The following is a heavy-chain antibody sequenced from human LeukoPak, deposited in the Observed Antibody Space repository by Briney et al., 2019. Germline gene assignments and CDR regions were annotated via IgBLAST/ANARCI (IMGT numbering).Heavy chain of an antibody. CDR3: AKVGGGLQS. D-gene: IGHD4-11*01. CDR2: ISGSGGST. V-gene: IGHV3-23*01. CDR1: GFTVSSNY. Sequence: PGGSLRLSCAASGFTVSSNYMSWVRQAPGKGLEWVSAISGSGGSTYYADSVKGRFTISRDNSKNTLYLQMNSLRAEDTAVYYCAKVGGGLQSWGQGTLVTVSS. J-gene: IGHJ4*02.